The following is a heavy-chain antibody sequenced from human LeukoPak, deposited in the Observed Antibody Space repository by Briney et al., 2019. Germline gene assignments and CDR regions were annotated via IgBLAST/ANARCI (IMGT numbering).Heavy chain of an antibody. D-gene: IGHD6-13*01. J-gene: IGHJ4*02. Sequence: SVKVSCKASGGTFSSYAISWVRQAPGQGLEWMGRIIPILGIANYAQKFQGRVTITADKSTSTAYMELSSLRSEDTAVYYCARDVSSSLETFDYWGQGTLVTVSS. CDR2: IIPILGIA. CDR3: ARDVSSSLETFDY. CDR1: GGTFSSYA. V-gene: IGHV1-69*04.